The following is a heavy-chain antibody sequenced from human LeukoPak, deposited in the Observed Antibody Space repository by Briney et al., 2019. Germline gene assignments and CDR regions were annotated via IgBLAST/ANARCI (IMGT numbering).Heavy chain of an antibody. CDR3: ARETPSSYYYGSGSFDY. Sequence: SKTLSLTCTVSGGSISSYYWSWIRQPAGKGLEWIGRIYTSGSTNYNPSLKSRVTMSVDTSKNQFSLKLSSVTAADTAVYYCARETPSSYYYGSGSFDYWGQGTLVTVSS. J-gene: IGHJ4*02. V-gene: IGHV4-4*07. D-gene: IGHD3-10*01. CDR1: GGSISSYY. CDR2: IYTSGST.